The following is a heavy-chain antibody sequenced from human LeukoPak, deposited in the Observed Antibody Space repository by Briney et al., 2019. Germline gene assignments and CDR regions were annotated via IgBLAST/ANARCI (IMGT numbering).Heavy chain of an antibody. Sequence: PSETLSLTCTVSGGSISSGGYYWSWIRQHPGKGLEWIGYIYYSGSTYYNPSLKSRLTISVDTSKNQFSLKLSSVTAADTAVYYCARHVYSYGHYYFDYWGQGTLVTVSS. V-gene: IGHV4-31*03. CDR3: ARHVYSYGHYYFDY. CDR2: IYYSGST. CDR1: GGSISSGGYY. D-gene: IGHD5-18*01. J-gene: IGHJ4*02.